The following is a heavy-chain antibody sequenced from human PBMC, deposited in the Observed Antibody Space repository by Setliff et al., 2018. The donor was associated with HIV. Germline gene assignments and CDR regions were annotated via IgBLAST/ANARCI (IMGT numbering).Heavy chain of an antibody. CDR3: ARDPGYKSSWYGAFDI. CDR2: INPNSGGT. J-gene: IGHJ3*02. V-gene: IGHV1-2*06. CDR1: GYTFTGYY. D-gene: IGHD6-13*01. Sequence: ASVKVSCKASGYTFTGYYMHWVRQAPGQGLEWMGRINPNSGGTNYAQKFQGRVNMTRDTSISTAYMELSRLRSDDTAVYYCARDPGYKSSWYGAFDIWGQGTMVTVSS.